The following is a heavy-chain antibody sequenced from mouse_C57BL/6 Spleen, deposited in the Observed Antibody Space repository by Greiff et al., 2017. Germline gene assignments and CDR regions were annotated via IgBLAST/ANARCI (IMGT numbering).Heavy chain of an antibody. CDR2: FYPGSGSI. Sequence: VQLQESGAELVKPGASVKLSCKASGYTFTEYTIHWVKQRSGQGLEWIGWFYPGSGSIKYNEKFKDKATLTADKSSSTVYMELSRLTSEDSAVYFCARHESAPRYGNPYYYAMDYWGQGTSVTVSS. J-gene: IGHJ4*01. CDR3: ARHESAPRYGNPYYYAMDY. V-gene: IGHV1-62-2*01. CDR1: GYTFTEYT. D-gene: IGHD2-10*02.